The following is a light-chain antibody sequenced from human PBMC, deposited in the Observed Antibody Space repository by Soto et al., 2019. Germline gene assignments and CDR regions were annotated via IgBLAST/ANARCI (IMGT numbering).Light chain of an antibody. Sequence: VLTQSPDPLSLSPGERATLSCRPSQSVSSSYLAWYQQKPGQAPRLLVYGASSRATGIPDRFSGSGSGTDFTLTISRLEPEDFAVYYCQQYGSSPRTFGQGTKVDIK. CDR1: QSVSSSY. CDR3: QQYGSSPRT. V-gene: IGKV3-20*01. J-gene: IGKJ1*01. CDR2: GAS.